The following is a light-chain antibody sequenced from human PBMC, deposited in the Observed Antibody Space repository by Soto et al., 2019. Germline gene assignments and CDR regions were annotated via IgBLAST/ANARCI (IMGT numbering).Light chain of an antibody. V-gene: IGLV2-14*01. CDR1: SSDVGGYNY. Sequence: QSALTQPASVSGSPGQSITISCTGTSSDVGGYNYVSWYQQHPGKAPKLMIYEVSNRPSGVSSRFSGSKSDNTASLTISGLQADDEAHYYCSSYTSSSPYVFGTGTKVTVL. J-gene: IGLJ1*01. CDR2: EVS. CDR3: SSYTSSSPYV.